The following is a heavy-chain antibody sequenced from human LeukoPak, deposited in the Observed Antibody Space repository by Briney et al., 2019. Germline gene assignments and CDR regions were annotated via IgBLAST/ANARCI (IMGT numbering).Heavy chain of an antibody. D-gene: IGHD3-22*01. V-gene: IGHV1-18*01. J-gene: IGHJ5*02. Sequence: GASVKVSCKASGYTFTSYGISWVRQAPGQGLEWMGWISAYNGNTNYAQKLQGRVTMTTDTSTSTAYMELRSLRSDDTAVYYCARETYYYDSSGYYSLNWFDPWGQGTLVTVSS. CDR1: GYTFTSYG. CDR3: ARETYYYDSSGYYSLNWFDP. CDR2: ISAYNGNT.